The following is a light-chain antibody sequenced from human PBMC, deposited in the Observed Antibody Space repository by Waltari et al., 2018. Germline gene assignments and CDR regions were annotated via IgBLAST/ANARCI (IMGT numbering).Light chain of an antibody. J-gene: IGKJ4*01. Sequence: EIVLTQSPATLSLSPGERATLSCRASQSVSSYLAWYQQKPGQAPRLLIYDASNGATGIPARFSGSGSGTYFTLPISSLEPEDFAVYYCQQRSNWLTFGGGTKVEIK. CDR1: QSVSSY. CDR2: DAS. V-gene: IGKV3-11*01. CDR3: QQRSNWLT.